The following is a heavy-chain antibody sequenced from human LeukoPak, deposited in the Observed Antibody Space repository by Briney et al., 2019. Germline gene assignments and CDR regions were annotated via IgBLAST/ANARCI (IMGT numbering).Heavy chain of an antibody. CDR1: TFTFSNYW. V-gene: IGHV3-7*01. CDR3: ARARAVTGTSHFDY. Sequence: GGSLRLSCAASTFTFSNYWMSWVRQAPGKGLEWVANIKQDGNEKYYVDSVKGRFTISRDNAKNSLYLQMDSLRVEDTAVYYCARARAVTGTSHFDYWGQGTLVTVPS. J-gene: IGHJ4*02. CDR2: IKQDGNEK. D-gene: IGHD6-19*01.